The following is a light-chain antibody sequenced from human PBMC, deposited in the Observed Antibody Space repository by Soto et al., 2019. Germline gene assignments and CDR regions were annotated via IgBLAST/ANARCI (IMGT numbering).Light chain of an antibody. CDR3: SSYVGSNNYV. Sequence: QSALTQPPSASGTPGQRVTISCSGSSSNIGSNTVNWYQQLPGTAPKLLIYSNNQRPSGVPDRFSGSKSGTSASLAISGLQSEDEADYYCSSYVGSNNYVFGTGTKVTVL. V-gene: IGLV1-44*01. J-gene: IGLJ1*01. CDR1: SSNIGSNT. CDR2: SNN.